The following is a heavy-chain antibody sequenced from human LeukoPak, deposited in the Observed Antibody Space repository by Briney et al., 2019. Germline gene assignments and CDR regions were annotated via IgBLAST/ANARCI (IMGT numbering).Heavy chain of an antibody. Sequence: GGSLRLSCAASGFTFNRYAMSWVRQAPGKGLEWVSGISWNSGSVDYADSVKGRFTISRDNAKNSLYLQMNSLRVEDTAFYYCAKDNRRHYTSGPNPDSLHWGQGALVTVSS. CDR1: GFTFNRYA. D-gene: IGHD6-19*01. V-gene: IGHV3-9*01. CDR3: AKDNRRHYTSGPNPDSLH. J-gene: IGHJ4*02. CDR2: ISWNSGSV.